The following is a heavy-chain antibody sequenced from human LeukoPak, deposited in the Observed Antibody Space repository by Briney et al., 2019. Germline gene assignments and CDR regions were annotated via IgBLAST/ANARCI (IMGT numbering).Heavy chain of an antibody. V-gene: IGHV3-23*01. CDR1: GFTFSSYA. CDR2: ISGSGGST. Sequence: GGSLRLSFAASGFTFSSYAMSWVRQAPGKGLEWVSAISGSGGSTYYADSVKGRFTISRDNSKNTLYLQMNSLRAEDTAVYYCARMDYDILTGHYYYYGMDVWGQGTTVTVSS. CDR3: ARMDYDILTGHYYYYGMDV. D-gene: IGHD3-9*01. J-gene: IGHJ6*02.